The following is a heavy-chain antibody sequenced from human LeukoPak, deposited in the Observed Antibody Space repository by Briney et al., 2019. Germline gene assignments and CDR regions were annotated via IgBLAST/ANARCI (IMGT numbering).Heavy chain of an antibody. D-gene: IGHD4-17*01. J-gene: IGHJ4*02. CDR2: IIPIFGTA. CDR3: AREGGTTVTHEY. V-gene: IGHV1-69*01. CDR1: GGTFSSYA. Sequence: SVKVSCKASGGTFSSYAISWVRQAPGQGLEWMGGIIPIFGTANYAQKFQGRVTITADESTSTAYMELSSLRSEDTAVYYCAREGGTTVTHEYWGQGTLVTVSS.